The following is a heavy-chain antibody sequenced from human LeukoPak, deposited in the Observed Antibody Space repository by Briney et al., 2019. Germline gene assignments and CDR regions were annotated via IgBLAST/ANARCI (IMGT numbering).Heavy chain of an antibody. CDR3: ARDRYDFWSAYVGNFPDS. CDR1: GYTFTSYG. J-gene: IGHJ5*01. V-gene: IGHV1-18*01. CDR2: ISVYNGNT. Sequence: GASVKVSCKASGYTFTSYGISWVRQAPGQGLEWMGWISVYNGNTNSAQRLQGRVTMTADTSTSTVYMEVRGLRSDDTAVYYCARDRYDFWSAYVGNFPDSWGQGTLVTVSS. D-gene: IGHD3-3*01.